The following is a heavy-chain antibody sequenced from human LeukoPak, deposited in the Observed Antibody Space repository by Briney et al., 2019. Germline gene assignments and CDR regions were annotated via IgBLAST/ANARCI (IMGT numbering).Heavy chain of an antibody. CDR1: CCSTSNYY. V-gene: IGHV4-59*01. J-gene: IGHJ5*02. CDR3: ARDGPGLNWFDP. Sequence: TSETLAPTYPVACCSTSNYYWRVGRAPPREGLGWIGYIHYSGSTNYNPSLKSRVTISVDTSKNQFSLKLSSVPAADTAVYYCARDGPGLNWFDPWGQGTLVTVSS. CDR2: IHYSGST.